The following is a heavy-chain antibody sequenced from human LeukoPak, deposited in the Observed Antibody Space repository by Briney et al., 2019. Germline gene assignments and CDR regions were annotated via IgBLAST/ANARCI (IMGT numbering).Heavy chain of an antibody. CDR2: IYYSGST. CDR3: ARGATKDCWFDP. Sequence: SQTLSLTCTVSGGSISSGGYYWSWIRQHPGKGLEWIGYIYYSGSTYYNPSLKRRDTISVDTSKNQFSLKLSSVTAADTAVYYCARGATKDCWFDPWGQGTLVNVSS. CDR1: GGSISSGGYY. V-gene: IGHV4-31*03. D-gene: IGHD1-26*01. J-gene: IGHJ5*02.